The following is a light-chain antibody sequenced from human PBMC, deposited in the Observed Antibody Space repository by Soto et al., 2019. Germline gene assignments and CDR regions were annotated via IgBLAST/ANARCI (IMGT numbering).Light chain of an antibody. CDR2: LNSDGSH. Sequence: QLVLTQSPSASASLGAPVKLTCTLSSGHSSYAIAWHQQQPEKGPRYLMKLNSDGSHSKGDGIPDRFSGSSSGAERYLTISSLQSEDEADYYCQTWGTGLLVFGGGTKVTVL. J-gene: IGLJ3*02. CDR1: SGHSSYA. CDR3: QTWGTGLLV. V-gene: IGLV4-69*01.